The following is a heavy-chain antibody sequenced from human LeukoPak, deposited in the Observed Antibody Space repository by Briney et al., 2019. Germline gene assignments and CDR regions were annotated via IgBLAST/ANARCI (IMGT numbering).Heavy chain of an antibody. D-gene: IGHD2-8*02. CDR3: ARDHTGVQH. CDR1: GFSFSTYS. J-gene: IGHJ1*01. Sequence: PGRSLRLSCVASGFSFSTYSMEWVHQAPGKGLEWVSSISSSSIYMYYADSVKGRFTISRDNAKNSLYLQLNSLRVEDTAVYYCARDHTGVQHWGQGTLVTVSS. CDR2: ISSSSIYM. V-gene: IGHV3-21*01.